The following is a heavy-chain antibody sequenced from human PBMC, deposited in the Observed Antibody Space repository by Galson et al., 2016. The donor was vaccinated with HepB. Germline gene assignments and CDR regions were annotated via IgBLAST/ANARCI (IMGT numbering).Heavy chain of an antibody. CDR2: ISDSGNA. J-gene: IGHJ4*02. CDR3: ARDGSVWGPLDS. V-gene: IGHV4-31*03. Sequence: TLSLTCTVSGDSFNRGSYHWTWLRQHPGKGLEFIGHISDSGNAYYNPSLKSRVSLSVDTSKNQFSLELTSVTAADTARYFCARDGSVWGPLDSWGQGILITVSS. D-gene: IGHD7-27*01. CDR1: GDSFNRGSYH.